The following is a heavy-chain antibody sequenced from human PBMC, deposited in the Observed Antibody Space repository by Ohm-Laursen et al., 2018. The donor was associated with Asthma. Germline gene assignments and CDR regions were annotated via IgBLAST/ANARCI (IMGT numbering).Heavy chain of an antibody. D-gene: IGHD6-13*01. CDR3: AKDVMYSSSWSTNPRNWYFDL. CDR1: GFTFSSYA. J-gene: IGHJ2*01. CDR2: ISGSGGST. Sequence: GSLRLSCAASGFTFSSYAMSWVRQAPGKGLEWVSAISGSGGSTYYADSVKGRFTISRDNSKNTLYLQMNSLRAEDTAVYYCAKDVMYSSSWSTNPRNWYFDLWGRGTLVTVSS. V-gene: IGHV3-23*01.